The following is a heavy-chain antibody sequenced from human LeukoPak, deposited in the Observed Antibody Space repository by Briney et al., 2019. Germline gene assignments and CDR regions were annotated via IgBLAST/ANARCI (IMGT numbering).Heavy chain of an antibody. V-gene: IGHV1-2*02. J-gene: IGHJ4*02. Sequence: ASVRVSCKASGYRFTDYSIHWVRQAPGQGLEWMGWINPNSGGTNYAQKFQGRVTMTRDTSISTAYMELSRLRSDDTAVYYCARARTDFDYWGQGTLVTVSS. CDR2: INPNSGGT. D-gene: IGHD1/OR15-1a*01. CDR1: GYRFTDYS. CDR3: ARARTDFDY.